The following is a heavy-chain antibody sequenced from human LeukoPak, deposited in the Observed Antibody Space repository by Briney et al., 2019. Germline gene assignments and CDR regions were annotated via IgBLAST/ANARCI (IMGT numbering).Heavy chain of an antibody. Sequence: GGSLRLSCAASGFTFSSYWMSWVRQAPGKGLEWVSYISSSSSTIYYADSVKGRFTISRDNAKNSLYLQMNSLRAEDTAVYYCARDLVEAPFDYWGQGTLVTVSS. J-gene: IGHJ4*02. V-gene: IGHV3-48*04. CDR3: ARDLVEAPFDY. CDR2: ISSSSSTI. CDR1: GFTFSSYW.